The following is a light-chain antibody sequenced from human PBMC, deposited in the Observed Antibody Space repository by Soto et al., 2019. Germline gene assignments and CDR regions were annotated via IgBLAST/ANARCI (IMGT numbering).Light chain of an antibody. Sequence: QSALTQPASVSGSPGQSITVSCIGTSSDVGGYNYVSWYQQHPGKAPKLLIHDVSNRPSGVSYRVSGSKSGNTASLTISGAQDEDEYYYYCSSYASSNLQVFGGGTKLTVL. J-gene: IGLJ2*01. CDR1: SSDVGGYNY. CDR3: SSYASSNLQV. V-gene: IGLV2-14*03. CDR2: DVS.